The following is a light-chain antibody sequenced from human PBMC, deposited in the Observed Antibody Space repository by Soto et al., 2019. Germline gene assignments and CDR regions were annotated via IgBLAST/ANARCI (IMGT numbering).Light chain of an antibody. V-gene: IGLV2-23*01. CDR2: EGS. CDR1: SSDVGSYKF. J-gene: IGLJ2*01. Sequence: QSALTQPASVSGSPGQSITISCTGTSSDVGSYKFVSWYQHHPGKAPKLMIYEGSKRPSGVSYRFSGSKSGNTASLTISGLQAEDEADYYYCSYAGSSTLVFGGGTQLTVL. CDR3: CSYAGSSTLV.